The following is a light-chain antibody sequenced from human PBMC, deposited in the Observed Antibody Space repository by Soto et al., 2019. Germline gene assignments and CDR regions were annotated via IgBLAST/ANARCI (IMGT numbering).Light chain of an antibody. J-gene: IGKJ4*01. CDR3: QQYYSTPT. V-gene: IGKV4-1*01. CDR2: WAS. Sequence: DIVMTQSPDSLAVSLGERATINCKSSQSVLYRSDNKNYLAWYQQKPGQPPKLLIYWASTRESGVPDRFSGSGSGTDFTLTISSLQDEDVAVYYCQQYYSTPTFGGGTKVEIK. CDR1: QSVLYRSDNKNY.